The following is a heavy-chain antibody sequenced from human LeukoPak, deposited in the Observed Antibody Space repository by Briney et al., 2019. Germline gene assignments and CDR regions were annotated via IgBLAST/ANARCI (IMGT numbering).Heavy chain of an antibody. CDR2: INPNSGGT. J-gene: IGHJ4*02. CDR3: ARVMGTDYYYGSGSYYTTPDFDY. Sequence: ASVKVSCKASGYTFTGYYMHWVRQAPGQGLEWMGWINPNSGGTNYAQKFQGRVTMTRDTSISTAYMELSRLRSDDMAVYYCARVMGTDYYYGSGSYYTTPDFDYWGQGTLVTVSS. D-gene: IGHD3-10*01. V-gene: IGHV1-2*02. CDR1: GYTFTGYY.